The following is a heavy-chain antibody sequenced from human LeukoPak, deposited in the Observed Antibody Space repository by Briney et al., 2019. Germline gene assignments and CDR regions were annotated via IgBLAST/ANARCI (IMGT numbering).Heavy chain of an antibody. D-gene: IGHD2-2*02. CDR2: IYYTGIT. Sequence: SETLSLTCTVSGGSIRGYYWSWIRQTPGKGLEWIGYIYYTGITKYNPSLKSRVTISVDTSKNQFSLKLSSVTAADTAVYYCARYCSSTSCYRSNYYYYGMDVWGQGTTVTVSS. J-gene: IGHJ6*02. V-gene: IGHV4-59*08. CDR3: ARYCSSTSCYRSNYYYYGMDV. CDR1: GGSIRGYY.